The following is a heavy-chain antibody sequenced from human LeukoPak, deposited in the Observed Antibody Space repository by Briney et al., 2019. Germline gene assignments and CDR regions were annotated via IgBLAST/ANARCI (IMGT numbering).Heavy chain of an antibody. J-gene: IGHJ3*02. CDR3: AKGRQQWWTFDALDI. CDR1: CFTFTSYG. CDR2: TSYDGGKK. V-gene: IGHV3-30*18. D-gene: IGHD5-18*01. Sequence: GGSLKRRCAASCFTFTSYGMNWVRQAPGKGLEWEALTSYDGGKKYYADSVKGRFTISRDNSKNTLYLQMNSLIPDDTAVYYCAKGRQQWWTFDALDIWGQGTMVTVSS.